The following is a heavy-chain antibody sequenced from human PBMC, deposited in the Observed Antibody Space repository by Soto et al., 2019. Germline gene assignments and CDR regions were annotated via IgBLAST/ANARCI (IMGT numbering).Heavy chain of an antibody. D-gene: IGHD6-19*01. J-gene: IGHJ4*02. CDR3: ARVPMSTVAATGWYFDY. CDR2: IIPIFGTA. V-gene: IGHV1-69*12. Sequence: QVQLVQSRAEVKKPGSSVKVSCKASGGTFSSYAISWVRQAPGQGLEWMGGIIPIFGTANYAQKFQGRVTITADESTSTAYMELSSLRSEDTAVYYCARVPMSTVAATGWYFDYWGQGTLVTVSS. CDR1: GGTFSSYA.